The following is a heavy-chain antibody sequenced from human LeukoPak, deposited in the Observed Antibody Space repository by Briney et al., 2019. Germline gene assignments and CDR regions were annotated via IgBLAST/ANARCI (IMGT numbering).Heavy chain of an antibody. CDR3: ARDRSRNWFDP. Sequence: GGSLRLSCEASGFTFSSYWMHWVRQAPGKGLVWVSRINSGGSSTSYADSVKGRFTISRDNAKNTLYLQMNSLRAEDTAVYYCARDRSRNWFDPWGQGTLVTVSS. J-gene: IGHJ5*02. V-gene: IGHV3-74*01. CDR2: INSGGSST. CDR1: GFTFSSYW.